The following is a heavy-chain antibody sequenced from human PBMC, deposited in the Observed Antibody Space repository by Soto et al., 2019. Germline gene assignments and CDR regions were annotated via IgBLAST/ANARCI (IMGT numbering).Heavy chain of an antibody. J-gene: IGHJ5*02. CDR1: GGSISSGGYY. CDR3: ARLAAYYGSGSYYTCTNWFDP. CDR2: IYYSGST. D-gene: IGHD3-10*01. Sequence: SETLSLTCTVSGGSISSGGYYWSWIRQHPGKGLEWIGYIYYSGSTYYNPSLKSRVTISVDTSKNQFSLKLSSVTAADTAVYYCARLAAYYGSGSYYTCTNWFDPWGQGTLVTVSS. V-gene: IGHV4-31*03.